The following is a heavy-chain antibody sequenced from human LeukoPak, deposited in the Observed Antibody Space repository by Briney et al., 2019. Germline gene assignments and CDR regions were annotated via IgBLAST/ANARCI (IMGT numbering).Heavy chain of an antibody. CDR3: ARYSYANRYFDL. D-gene: IGHD3-16*01. CDR1: GGSFSDYY. Sequence: SETLSLTCAVYGGSFSDYYWSWIRQPPGKGLEWIGEINHSGSTNYNPSLKSRVTISVDTSKNQFSLKLSSVTAADTAVYSCARYSYANRYFDLWGRGTLVTVSP. J-gene: IGHJ2*01. CDR2: INHSGST. V-gene: IGHV4-34*01.